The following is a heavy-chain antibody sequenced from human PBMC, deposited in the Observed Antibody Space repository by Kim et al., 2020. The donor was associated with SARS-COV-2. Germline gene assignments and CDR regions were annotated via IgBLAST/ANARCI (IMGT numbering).Heavy chain of an antibody. V-gene: IGHV3-72*01. D-gene: IGHD6-13*01. CDR2: TRNKANNYTT. Sequence: GGSLRLSCAASGFTFSDHDMDWVRQAPGKGLEWVGRTRNKANNYTTEYAASVKGRFIISRDDSNSSLYMQMHSLKTEDTSVYYCARVRCWYLGYWGQGSLVTVSS. CDR3: ARVRCWYLGY. CDR1: GFTFSDHD. J-gene: IGHJ4*02.